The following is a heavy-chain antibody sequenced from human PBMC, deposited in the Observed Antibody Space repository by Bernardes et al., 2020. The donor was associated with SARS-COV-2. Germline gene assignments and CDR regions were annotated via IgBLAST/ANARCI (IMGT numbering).Heavy chain of an antibody. CDR2: TNNDETTT. J-gene: IGHJ4*02. CDR3: ARGGNYYLDY. Sequence: GGSLRLSCEASGITFSSFWMHWVRQVPGKGLEWVSRTNNDETTTNYADSVKGRFTISRDNAKNTLYLQMNTLRVEDAALYYCARGGNYYLDYWGQGTLVTVSS. D-gene: IGHD1-1*01. CDR1: GITFSSFW. V-gene: IGHV3-74*01.